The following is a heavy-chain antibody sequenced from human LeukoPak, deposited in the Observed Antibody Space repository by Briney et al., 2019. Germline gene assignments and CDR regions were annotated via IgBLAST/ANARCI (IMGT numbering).Heavy chain of an antibody. V-gene: IGHV4-38-2*01. CDR3: ARKKHYYYDSSGDFDY. D-gene: IGHD3-22*01. CDR2: IYHSGST. Sequence: NPSETLSLTCAVSGYSISSGYYWGWIRQPPGKGLEWIGSIYHSGSTYYNPSLKSRVTISVDTSKNQFSLKLSSVTAAGTAVYYCARKKHYYYDSSGDFDYWGQGTLVTVSS. J-gene: IGHJ4*02. CDR1: GYSISSGYY.